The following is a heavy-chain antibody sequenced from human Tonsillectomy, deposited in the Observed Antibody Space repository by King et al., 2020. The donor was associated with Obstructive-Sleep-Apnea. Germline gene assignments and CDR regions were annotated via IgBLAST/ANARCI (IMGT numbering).Heavy chain of an antibody. V-gene: IGHV4-4*02. J-gene: IGHJ6*02. CDR1: GGSISSSNW. CDR2: IYHSGST. CDR3: ARDASYLSGYYPRSFYYYGMDV. D-gene: IGHD3-22*01. Sequence: VQLQESGPGLVKPSGTLSLTCAVSGGSISSSNWWSWVRQPPGKGLEWIGEIYHSGSTNYNPSLKSRVTISVDKSKNQFSLKLSSVTAADTAVYYCARDASYLSGYYPRSFYYYGMDVWGQGTTVTVSS.